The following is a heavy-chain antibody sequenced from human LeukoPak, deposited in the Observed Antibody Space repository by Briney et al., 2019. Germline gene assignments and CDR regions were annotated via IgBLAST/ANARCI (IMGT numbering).Heavy chain of an antibody. CDR3: ARTPPPMGFGEFHDY. D-gene: IGHD3-10*01. V-gene: IGHV3-7*01. Sequence: GGSLRLSCAASGFTFSSYWMSWVRQAPGKGLEWVANIKQDGSEKYYVDSVKGRFTISRDNAKNSLYLQMNSLRAEDTAVYSCARTPPPMGFGEFHDYWGQGTLVTVSS. CDR1: GFTFSSYW. J-gene: IGHJ4*02. CDR2: IKQDGSEK.